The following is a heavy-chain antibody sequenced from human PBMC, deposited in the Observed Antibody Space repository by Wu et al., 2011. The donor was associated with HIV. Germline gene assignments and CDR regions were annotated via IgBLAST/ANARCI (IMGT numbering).Heavy chain of an antibody. J-gene: IGHJ4*02. D-gene: IGHD5-12*01. CDR2: IRTYNGET. CDR1: GYTFTSYG. Sequence: QVQLVQSGAEVKKPGASVKVSCKASGYTFTSYGISWVRQAPGQGLEWIGWIRTYNGETNYAQNLQGRVTATTDTSTSTVYMEVRSLRSDDTAVYYCARDPPGYPYYFDYWGQGTLVTVSS. CDR3: ARDPPGYPYYFDY. V-gene: IGHV1-18*01.